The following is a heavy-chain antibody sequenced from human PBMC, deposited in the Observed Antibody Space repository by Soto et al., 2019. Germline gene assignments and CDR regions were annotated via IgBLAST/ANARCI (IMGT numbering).Heavy chain of an antibody. Sequence: QVQLQESGPGLVKPSETLSLTCTVSGGSISSYYWRWIRQPPGKGLEWIGYIYYSGSTNYNPSLKSRVTISVDTSKNQFSLKLSSVTAADTAVYYCARATITFGGDHMDVWGQGTTVTVSS. CDR1: GGSISSYY. V-gene: IGHV4-59*08. CDR2: IYYSGST. CDR3: ARATITFGGDHMDV. J-gene: IGHJ6*02. D-gene: IGHD3-16*01.